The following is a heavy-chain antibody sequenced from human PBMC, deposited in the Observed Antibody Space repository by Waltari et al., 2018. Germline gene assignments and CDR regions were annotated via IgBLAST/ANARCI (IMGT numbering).Heavy chain of an antibody. Sequence: EVQLLESGGGLVQPGGSLRLSCAASGFTFSSSAMSWVRQAPGKGLEWVSAISGSGGSTYYADSVKGRFTISRDNSKNTLYLQMNSLRAEDTAVYYCAKDRGSGYSYGYFDYWGQGTLVTVSS. CDR3: AKDRGSGYSYGYFDY. J-gene: IGHJ4*02. CDR2: ISGSGGST. V-gene: IGHV3-23*01. CDR1: GFTFSSSA. D-gene: IGHD5-18*01.